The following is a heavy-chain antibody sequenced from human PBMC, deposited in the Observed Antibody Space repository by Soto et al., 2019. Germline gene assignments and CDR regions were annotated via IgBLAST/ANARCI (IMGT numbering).Heavy chain of an antibody. J-gene: IGHJ4*02. Sequence: EVQLVESGGGLVQPGGSLRLSCAASGFTFSSYWMHWVRQAPGKGLVWISRIKGDGSSTSYADSVKGRFAISRDNAKNTVYLQMDSLRAEDTAVYYCARGAAGRYYSDYWGQGTLVTVSS. V-gene: IGHV3-74*01. D-gene: IGHD2-15*01. CDR2: IKGDGSST. CDR1: GFTFSSYW. CDR3: ARGAAGRYYSDY.